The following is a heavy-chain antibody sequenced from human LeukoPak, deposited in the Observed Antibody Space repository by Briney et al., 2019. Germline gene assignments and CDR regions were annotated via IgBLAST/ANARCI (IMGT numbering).Heavy chain of an antibody. D-gene: IGHD6-19*01. J-gene: IGHJ4*02. V-gene: IGHV3-74*01. CDR3: AKDQWLVLNY. CDR1: GFTFSSYW. CDR2: INGDGSST. Sequence: GGSLRLSCAASGFTFSSYWMHWVRQAPGKGLVWVSRINGDGSSTAYADTVKGRFTISRDNSKNTLYLQMNSLRSDDTALYYCAKDQWLVLNYWGQGTLVTVSS.